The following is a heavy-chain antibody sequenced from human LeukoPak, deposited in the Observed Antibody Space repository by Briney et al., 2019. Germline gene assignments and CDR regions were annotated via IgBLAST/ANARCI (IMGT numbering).Heavy chain of an antibody. V-gene: IGHV3-30*04. CDR2: ISYDGSNK. Sequence: PGGSLRLSCAASGFTFSSYAMRWVRQAPGKGLEWVAVISYDGSNKYYADSVKGRFTISRDNSKNTLYLQMNSLRAEDTAVYYCARDLGPYGDYGDYFDYWGQGTLVTVSS. CDR1: GFTFSSYA. D-gene: IGHD4-17*01. CDR3: ARDLGPYGDYGDYFDY. J-gene: IGHJ4*02.